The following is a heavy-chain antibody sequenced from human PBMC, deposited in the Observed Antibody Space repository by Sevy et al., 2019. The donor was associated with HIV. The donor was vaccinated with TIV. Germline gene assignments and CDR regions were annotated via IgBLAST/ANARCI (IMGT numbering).Heavy chain of an antibody. V-gene: IGHV1-24*01. D-gene: IGHD3-22*01. CDR2: FDPEDDET. CDR3: ATTKDYYESSGYPFDY. CDR1: GKTLSELS. Sequence: ASVKVSCKVSGKTLSELSMHWVRLAPGKGLEWMGSFDPEDDETIYAQKFQGRVTITEDTSTDTAYMELSSLRAEDTAVYYCATTKDYYESSGYPFDYWGQGTLVTVSS. J-gene: IGHJ4*02.